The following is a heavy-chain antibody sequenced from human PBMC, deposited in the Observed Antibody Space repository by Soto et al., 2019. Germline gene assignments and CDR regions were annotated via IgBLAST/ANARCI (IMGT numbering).Heavy chain of an antibody. D-gene: IGHD6-19*01. V-gene: IGHV1-18*01. CDR1: GYTFTSYG. Sequence: QVQLVQSGAEVKKPGASVKVSCKASGYTFTSYGISWVRQAPGQGLEWMGWISAYNGNIKYTQKLQGRVTMTTATSTSTAYMELRSLRSDDTAGYYCARDLAVGLVDYWGQGTLVTVSS. CDR3: ARDLAVGLVDY. CDR2: ISAYNGNI. J-gene: IGHJ4*02.